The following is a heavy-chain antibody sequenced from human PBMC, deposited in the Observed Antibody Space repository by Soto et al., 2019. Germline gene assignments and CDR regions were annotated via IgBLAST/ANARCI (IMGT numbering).Heavy chain of an antibody. Sequence: QLQLQESGSGLVKPSQTLSLTCAVSGGSISSGGYSWSWIRQPPGKGLEWIGYIYHSGSTYYNPSLTSRVTISVARSKNQFSLKLSSVTAADTAVYYCARGGSSWAEYYFDYWGQGTLVTVSS. CDR1: GGSISSGGYS. CDR3: ARGGSSWAEYYFDY. J-gene: IGHJ4*02. D-gene: IGHD6-13*01. V-gene: IGHV4-30-2*01. CDR2: IYHSGST.